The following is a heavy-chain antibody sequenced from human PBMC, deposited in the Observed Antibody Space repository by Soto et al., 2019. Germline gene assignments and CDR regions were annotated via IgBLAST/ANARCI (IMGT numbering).Heavy chain of an antibody. Sequence: GGSLRLSCAASGFTVSSNYMSWVRQAPGKGLEWVSVIYSGGSTYYADSVKGRFTISRDNSKNTLYLQMNSLRAEDTAVYYCARGGASSSSPPYCYYYGMDVWGQGTTVTVSS. V-gene: IGHV3-53*01. D-gene: IGHD2-2*01. CDR3: ARGGASSSSPPYCYYYGMDV. J-gene: IGHJ6*02. CDR2: IYSGGST. CDR1: GFTVSSNY.